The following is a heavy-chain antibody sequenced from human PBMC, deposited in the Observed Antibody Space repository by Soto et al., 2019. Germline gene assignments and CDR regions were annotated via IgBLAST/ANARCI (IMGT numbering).Heavy chain of an antibody. CDR2: ISDSGRT. Sequence: QVQESDPGLVKPSETLSLTCTVSGGSIDYYYWTWIRQPPGKGLEWIGDISDSGRTNYNPSLRSRVTISVDTSKNQVSLKLNSVTAADTAVYYCARDSTTWFPYYGIDVWGQGTTVIVSS. V-gene: IGHV4-59*01. J-gene: IGHJ6*02. D-gene: IGHD6-13*01. CDR1: GGSIDYYY. CDR3: ARDSTTWFPYYGIDV.